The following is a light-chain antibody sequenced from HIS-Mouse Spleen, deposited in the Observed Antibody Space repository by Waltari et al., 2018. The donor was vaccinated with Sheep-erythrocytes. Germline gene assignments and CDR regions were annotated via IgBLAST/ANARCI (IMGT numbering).Light chain of an antibody. CDR2: EVS. J-gene: IGLJ2*01. V-gene: IGLV2-14*01. Sequence: QSALTQPASVSGSPGQSITISCTGTSSDVGGYNYVSWYQQHPGKAPKPMIYEVSNRPSGVSKRFSGSKSGNTASLTISGLQAEDEADYYCSSYTSSSTLVFGGGTKLTVL. CDR1: SSDVGGYNY. CDR3: SSYTSSSTLV.